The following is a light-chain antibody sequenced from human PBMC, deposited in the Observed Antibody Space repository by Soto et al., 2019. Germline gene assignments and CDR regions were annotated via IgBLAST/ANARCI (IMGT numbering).Light chain of an antibody. CDR1: SSDVGSYTY. V-gene: IGLV2-14*01. J-gene: IGLJ1*01. CDR3: SSYTSSSTYV. CDR2: DVS. Sequence: QSALTQPASVSGSPGQSIAISCTGTSSDVGSYTYVSCYQQQPGKAPKLMIFDVSNRPSGVSDRFSGSKSGNTASLTISGLQADDEADYYCSSYTSSSTYVFGTGTKLNVL.